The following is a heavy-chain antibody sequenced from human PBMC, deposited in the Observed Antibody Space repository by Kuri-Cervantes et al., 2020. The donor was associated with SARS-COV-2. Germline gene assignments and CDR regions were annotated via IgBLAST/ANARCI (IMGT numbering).Heavy chain of an antibody. CDR2: ISSSGSTI. Sequence: GESLKISCVASGFTFSEYYMSWIRQAPGKGLEWVSYISSSGSTIYYADSVKGRFTIARDNAKNSLYLQMNSLRAEDTAVYYCARGITMVRGGIDNWGQGTLVTVSS. V-gene: IGHV3-11*04. CDR3: ARGITMVRGGIDN. CDR1: GFTFSEYY. D-gene: IGHD3-10*01. J-gene: IGHJ4*02.